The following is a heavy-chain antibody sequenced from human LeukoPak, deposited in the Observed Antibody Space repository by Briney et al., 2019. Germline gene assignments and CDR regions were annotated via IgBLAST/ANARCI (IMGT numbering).Heavy chain of an antibody. CDR2: IYYSGST. V-gene: IGHV4-59*12. CDR1: GGSISSYY. Sequence: SETLSLTCTVSGGSISSYYWSWIRQPPGKGLEWIGYIYYSGSTNYNPSLKSRVIISVDTSKNQFSLKLSSVTTADTAVYYCARARPYYYDSSGYYEKEYFQHWGQGTLVTVSS. D-gene: IGHD3-22*01. J-gene: IGHJ1*01. CDR3: ARARPYYYDSSGYYEKEYFQH.